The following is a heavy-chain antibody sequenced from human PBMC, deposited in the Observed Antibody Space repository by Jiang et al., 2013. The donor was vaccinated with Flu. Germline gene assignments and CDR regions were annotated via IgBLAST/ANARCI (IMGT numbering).Heavy chain of an antibody. V-gene: IGHV1-18*01. CDR2: ISAYNGNT. CDR3: ARASRDYDFWSGYYGNEDGMDV. CDR1: GYTFTSYG. Sequence: SGAEVKKPGASVKVSCKASGYTFTSYGISWVRQAPGQGLEWMGWISAYNGNTNYAQKLQGRVTMTTDTSTSTAYMELRSLRSDDTAVYYCARASRDYDFWSGYYGNEDGMDVWGQGTTVTVSS. D-gene: IGHD3-3*01. J-gene: IGHJ6*02.